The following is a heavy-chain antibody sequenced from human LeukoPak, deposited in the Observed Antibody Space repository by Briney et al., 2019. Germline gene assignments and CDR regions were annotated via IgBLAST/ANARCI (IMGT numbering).Heavy chain of an antibody. CDR1: GASISSGGYS. V-gene: IGHV4-30-2*01. J-gene: IGHJ4*02. D-gene: IGHD1-1*01. Sequence: SQTLSLTCAVSGASISSGGYSWSWIRQPPGKGLEWIGYIYHSGSTYYNPSLKSRVTISVDRSKNQFSLKLSSVTAADTAVYYCARHVRGGPTGNSDYWGQGTLVTVSS. CDR3: ARHVRGGPTGNSDY. CDR2: IYHSGST.